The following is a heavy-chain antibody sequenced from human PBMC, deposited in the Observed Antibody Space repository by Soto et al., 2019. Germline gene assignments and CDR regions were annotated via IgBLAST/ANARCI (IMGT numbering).Heavy chain of an antibody. V-gene: IGHV1-18*04. CDR2: ISAYNGNT. CDR3: ARDRYYYGSGSYYISWFDP. D-gene: IGHD3-10*01. J-gene: IGHJ5*02. Sequence: ASVKVSCKTSGYTFTTYGVSWVRQAPGQGLEWMGWISAYNGNTNDAQKLQGRVTMTTDTSTSTAYMELRGLRSDDTAVYYCARDRYYYGSGSYYISWFDPWGQGTLVTVSS. CDR1: GYTFTTYG.